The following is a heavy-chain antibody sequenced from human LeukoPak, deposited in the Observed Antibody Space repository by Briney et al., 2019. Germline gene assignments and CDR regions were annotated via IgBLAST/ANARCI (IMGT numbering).Heavy chain of an antibody. Sequence: GGSLRLSCAAYGFIFSNYWMNWVRQAPGKGLEWVANIKQDGSEQYYVDSVKGRFTISRDNAKNSLYLQMNSLRAEDTAVYYCASDPHHASRMDVWGQGTTVTVSS. CDR1: GFIFSNYW. V-gene: IGHV3-7*01. D-gene: IGHD1-14*01. J-gene: IGHJ6*02. CDR2: IKQDGSEQ. CDR3: ASDPHHASRMDV.